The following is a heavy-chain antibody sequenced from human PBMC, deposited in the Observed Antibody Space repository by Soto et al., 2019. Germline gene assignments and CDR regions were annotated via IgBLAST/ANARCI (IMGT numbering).Heavy chain of an antibody. D-gene: IGHD4-4*01. CDR3: TRDTFRTITTVDF. V-gene: IGHV3-9*01. CDR1: GFDFDDHA. Sequence: EVQLVESGGGLVQPGRSLRLSCVGSGFDFDDHAMSWVRQAPGKGLEWVAGISWNGAFIGYANSVRGRFTISRDDAKNSLYLQMNSLRTEDTALYYCTRDTFRTITTVDFWGQGTLVTVSS. J-gene: IGHJ4*02. CDR2: ISWNGAFI.